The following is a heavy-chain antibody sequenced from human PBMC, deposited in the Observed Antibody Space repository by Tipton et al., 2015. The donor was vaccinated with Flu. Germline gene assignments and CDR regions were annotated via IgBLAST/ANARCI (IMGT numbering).Heavy chain of an antibody. Sequence: LSLTCAASGFTFSSYWMSWVRQAPGKGLEWVANIKQDGNDKYYVDSVKGRFTVSRDNAKNSLYLQMNSLRVEDTAVYYCARERGYYGSGNHQDNWFDPWGQGTLVTVSS. V-gene: IGHV3-7*01. CDR3: ARERGYYGSGNHQDNWFDP. CDR1: GFTFSSYW. J-gene: IGHJ5*02. D-gene: IGHD3-10*01. CDR2: IKQDGNDK.